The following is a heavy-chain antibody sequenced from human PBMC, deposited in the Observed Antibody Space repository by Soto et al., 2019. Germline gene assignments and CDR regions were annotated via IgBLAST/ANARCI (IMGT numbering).Heavy chain of an antibody. CDR3: ARQPQYYDFWSGYYWPDYYYGMDV. V-gene: IGHV3-74*01. J-gene: IGHJ6*02. CDR1: GFTFSSYW. Sequence: QPGGSLRLSCAASGFTFSSYWMHWVRQAPGKGLVWVSRINSDGSSTSYADSVKGRFTISRDNAENTLYLQMNSLRAEDTAVYYCARQPQYYDFWSGYYWPDYYYGMDVWGQGTTVTVSS. CDR2: INSDGSST. D-gene: IGHD3-3*01.